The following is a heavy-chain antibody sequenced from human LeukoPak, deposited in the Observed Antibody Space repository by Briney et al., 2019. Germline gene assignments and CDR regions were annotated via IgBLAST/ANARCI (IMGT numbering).Heavy chain of an antibody. J-gene: IGHJ4*02. Sequence: PGGSLRLSCADSGFTFDDYAMHWVRHAPGKGLEWVSGISWNSGSIDYADSVKGGFTISRDNAKNSLYLQMNSLRAEDMALYYCAKGMYYDILTPFDYWGQGTLVTVSS. V-gene: IGHV3-9*03. CDR1: GFTFDDYA. CDR3: AKGMYYDILTPFDY. D-gene: IGHD3-9*01. CDR2: ISWNSGSI.